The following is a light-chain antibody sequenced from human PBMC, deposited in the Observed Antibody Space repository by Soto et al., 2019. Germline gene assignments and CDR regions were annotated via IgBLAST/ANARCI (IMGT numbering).Light chain of an antibody. CDR2: DVS. Sequence: QSALTQPASVSGSPGQSITISCTGTSSDIGGYNYVSWYQQHPGKAPKLMIYDVSNRPSGVSNRFSGSKSGNTASPTISGLQAEDEADYYCISYTSSSTLYVVFGGGTKVTVL. CDR3: ISYTSSSTLYVV. J-gene: IGLJ2*01. V-gene: IGLV2-14*01. CDR1: SSDIGGYNY.